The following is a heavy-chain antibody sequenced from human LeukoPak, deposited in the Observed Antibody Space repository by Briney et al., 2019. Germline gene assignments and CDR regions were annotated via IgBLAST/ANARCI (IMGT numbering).Heavy chain of an antibody. Sequence: PGGSLRLSRAASGFTFSSYRMNWVRQAPGKGLEWVSGISWNSGSIGYADSVKGRFTISRDNAKNSLYLQMNSLRAEDTALYYCAKDSRYGSGSALARGYFDYWGQGTLVTVSS. CDR1: GFTFSSYR. CDR3: AKDSRYGSGSALARGYFDY. CDR2: ISWNSGSI. V-gene: IGHV3-9*01. D-gene: IGHD3-10*01. J-gene: IGHJ4*02.